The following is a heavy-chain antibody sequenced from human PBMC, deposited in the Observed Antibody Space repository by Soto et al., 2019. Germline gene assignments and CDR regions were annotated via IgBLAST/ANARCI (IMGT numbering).Heavy chain of an antibody. D-gene: IGHD3-3*01. CDR1: GGTFSSYT. CDR3: ARDKDFWSGYSTYYDSDYYYGMDV. V-gene: IGHV1-69*04. J-gene: IGHJ6*02. Sequence: ASVKVSCKASGGTFSSYTISWVRQAPGQGLEWMGRIIPILAIANNAQKFQGRVTITADESTSTAYMELSSLRSEDTAVYYCARDKDFWSGYSTYYDSDYYYGMDVWGQGTTVTVSS. CDR2: IIPILAIA.